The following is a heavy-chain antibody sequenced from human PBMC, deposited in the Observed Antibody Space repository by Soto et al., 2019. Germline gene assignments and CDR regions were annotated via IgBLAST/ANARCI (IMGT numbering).Heavy chain of an antibody. D-gene: IGHD3-22*01. J-gene: IGHJ5*02. Sequence: ASVKVSCKASGFTFTSSAVQWVRQARGQRLEWIGWIVVGSGNTNYAQKFQERVTITRDMSTSTAYMELSSLRSEDTAVYYCAAINYYDSSGYFYWFDPWGQGTLVTVSS. CDR3: AAINYYDSSGYFYWFDP. CDR1: GFTFTSSA. V-gene: IGHV1-58*01. CDR2: IVVGSGNT.